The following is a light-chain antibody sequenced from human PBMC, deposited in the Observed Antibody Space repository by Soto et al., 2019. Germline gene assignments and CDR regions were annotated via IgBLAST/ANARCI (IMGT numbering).Light chain of an antibody. J-gene: IGKJ5*01. CDR2: GAS. CDR1: QSVSSSY. CDR3: QQYGSSAL. Sequence: EIVLTQSPCTLSLSPGERATLSCRASQSVSSSYLAWYQQKPVQSPRLLIYGASSRATGIPDRFSGSWSGTDFTLTISRLESDDFAVYYCQQYGSSALFGQGTRLEIK. V-gene: IGKV3-20*01.